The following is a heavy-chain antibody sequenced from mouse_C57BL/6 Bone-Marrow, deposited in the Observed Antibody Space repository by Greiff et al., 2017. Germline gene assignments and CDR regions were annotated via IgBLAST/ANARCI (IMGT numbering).Heavy chain of an antibody. CDR1: GYTFTSYG. D-gene: IGHD1-1*01. V-gene: IGHV1-81*01. J-gene: IGHJ2*01. Sequence: ESGAELARPGASVKLSCKASGYTFTSYGISWVKQRTGQGLEWIGEIYPRSGNTYYNEKFKGKATLTADKSSSTAYMELRSLTSEDSAVYFCARGDYYGSSPDYWGQGTTLTVSS. CDR3: ARGDYYGSSPDY. CDR2: IYPRSGNT.